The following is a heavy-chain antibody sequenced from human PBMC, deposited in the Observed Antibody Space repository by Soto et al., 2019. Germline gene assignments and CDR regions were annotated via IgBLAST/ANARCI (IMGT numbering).Heavy chain of an antibody. CDR3: ARASYYGSGPGLGYYYYMDV. CDR1: GGTFSSYT. V-gene: IGHV1-69*02. CDR2: IIPILGIA. D-gene: IGHD3-10*01. Sequence: SVKVSCKASGGTFSSYTISWVRQAPGQGLEWMGRIIPILGIANYAQKFQGRVTITADKSTSTAYMELSSLRSEDTAVYYCARASYYGSGPGLGYYYYMDVWGKGTTVTVSS. J-gene: IGHJ6*03.